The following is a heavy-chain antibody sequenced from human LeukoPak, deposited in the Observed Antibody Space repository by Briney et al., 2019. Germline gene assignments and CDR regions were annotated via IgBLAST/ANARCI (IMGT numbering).Heavy chain of an antibody. J-gene: IGHJ3*02. CDR3: ARGVDCSSTSCYPGAFDI. CDR2: INHSGST. V-gene: IGHV4-34*01. CDR1: GGSFSGYY. Sequence: SETLSLTCAVYGGSFSGYYWSWIRQPPGKGLEWIGEINHSGSTNYNPSLKSRVTISVDTSKSQFSLKLSSVTAADTAVYYCARGVDCSSTSCYPGAFDIWGQGTMVTVSS. D-gene: IGHD2-2*01.